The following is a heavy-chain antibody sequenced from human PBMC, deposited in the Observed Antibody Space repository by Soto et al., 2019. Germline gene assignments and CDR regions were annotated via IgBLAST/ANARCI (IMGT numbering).Heavy chain of an antibody. V-gene: IGHV3-21*01. D-gene: IGHD6-25*01. J-gene: IGHJ4*02. CDR1: RFTFSAYT. CDR2: ISSSGNDI. Sequence: VQLVESGGGLVKPGGSLRLSCAASRFTFSAYTMNWVRQAPGKGLEWVSSISSSGNDIYYADSVRGRFTISRDNSKGSLYLQINSLRAEDTAMYYCVREGMRREPDFAYWGQGTLVTVSS. CDR3: VREGMRREPDFAY.